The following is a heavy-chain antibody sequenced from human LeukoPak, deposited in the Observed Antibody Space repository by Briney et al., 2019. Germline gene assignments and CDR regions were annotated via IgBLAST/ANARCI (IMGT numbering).Heavy chain of an antibody. J-gene: IGHJ4*02. CDR3: ARDRVRGVGVDY. CDR2: ISSSSSTL. V-gene: IGHV3-48*04. D-gene: IGHD3-10*01. CDR1: GFTFSSYS. Sequence: GGSLRLSCAASGFTFSSYSMNWVRQAPGKGLEWVSYISSSSSTLYYADSVKGRFTISRDNAKNSLYLQMNSLRAEDTAVYYCARDRVRGVGVDYWGQGTLVTVSS.